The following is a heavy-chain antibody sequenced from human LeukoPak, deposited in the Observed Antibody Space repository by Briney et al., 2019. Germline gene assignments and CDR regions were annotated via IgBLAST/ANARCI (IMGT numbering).Heavy chain of an antibody. J-gene: IGHJ5*02. Sequence: SETLSLTCTVSDGSISSYHWNWIRQPPGKGLEWIGYIYYSGSTNYNPSLRSRVTIPVDTSKNQFSLKVSSVTAADTAVYYCARGPRDQTWFDPWGQGTRVTVSS. CDR1: DGSISSYH. D-gene: IGHD2-2*01. CDR2: IYYSGST. V-gene: IGHV4-59*01. CDR3: ARGPRDQTWFDP.